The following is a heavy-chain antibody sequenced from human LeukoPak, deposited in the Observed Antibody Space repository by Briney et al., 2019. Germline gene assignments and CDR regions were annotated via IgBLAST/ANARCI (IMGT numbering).Heavy chain of an antibody. CDR1: GGSISSYY. CDR2: IYYSGST. Sequence: ASETLSLTRTVSGGSISSYYWSWIRQPPGKGLEWIGYIYYSGSTNYNPSLKSRVTISVDTSKNQFSLKLSSVTAADTAVYYCARATIVGATVFRWFDPWGQGTLVTVSS. D-gene: IGHD1-26*01. CDR3: ARATIVGATVFRWFDP. J-gene: IGHJ5*02. V-gene: IGHV4-59*08.